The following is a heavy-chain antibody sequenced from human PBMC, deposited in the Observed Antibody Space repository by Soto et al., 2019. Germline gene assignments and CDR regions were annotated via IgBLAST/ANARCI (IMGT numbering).Heavy chain of an antibody. CDR3: ARGLSLSTVTYYFDY. CDR2: INHSGST. Sequence: SETLSLTCAVYGGSFSGYDWSWIRQPPGKGLEWIGEINHSGSTNYNPSLKSRVTISVDTSKNQFSLKLSSVTAADTAVYYCARGLSLSTVTYYFDYWGQGTLVTVSS. D-gene: IGHD4-17*01. CDR1: GGSFSGYD. V-gene: IGHV4-34*01. J-gene: IGHJ4*02.